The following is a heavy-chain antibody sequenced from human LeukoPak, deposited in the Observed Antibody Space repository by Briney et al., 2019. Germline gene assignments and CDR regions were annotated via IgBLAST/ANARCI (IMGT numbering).Heavy chain of an antibody. CDR3: ARGVVGPTFDAFDI. D-gene: IGHD1-26*01. CDR2: ISYDGSNK. Sequence: GGSLRLSCAPSVFTFSSYAMHGVPQAPGKGREWVAVISYDGSNKYYADSVKGRFTIPRDNAKNSLYLKMNSLRAGDTFVFYCARGVVGPTFDAFDIWGQGTMVTVSS. V-gene: IGHV3-30*04. J-gene: IGHJ3*02. CDR1: VFTFSSYA.